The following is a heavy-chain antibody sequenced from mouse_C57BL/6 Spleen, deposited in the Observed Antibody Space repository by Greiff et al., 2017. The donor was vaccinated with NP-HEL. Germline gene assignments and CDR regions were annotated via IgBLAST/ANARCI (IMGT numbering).Heavy chain of an antibody. D-gene: IGHD2-4*01. V-gene: IGHV3-6*01. CDR2: ISYDGSN. CDR3: ASGGYDYAGPGFAY. Sequence: EVKLMESGPGLVKPSQSLSLPCSVTGYSITSGYYWNWIRQFPGNKLEWMGYISYDGSNNYNPSLKNRISITRDTSKNQFFLKLNSVTTEDTATYYCASGGYDYAGPGFAYWGQGTLVTVSA. CDR1: GYSITSGYY. J-gene: IGHJ3*01.